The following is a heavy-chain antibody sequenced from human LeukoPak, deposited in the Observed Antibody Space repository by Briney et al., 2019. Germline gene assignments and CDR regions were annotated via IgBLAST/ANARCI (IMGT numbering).Heavy chain of an antibody. J-gene: IGHJ4*02. D-gene: IGHD2-15*01. CDR3: AREYCSGGSCYSSFDY. CDR1: GFTFSSYA. V-gene: IGHV3-30*14. Sequence: PGGSLRLSCAASGFTFSSYAMHWVRQAPGKGLEWVAVISYDGSNKYYPGSVKGRFTISRENAKNSLYLQMNSLRAEDTAVYYCAREYCSGGSCYSSFDYWGQGTLVTVSS. CDR2: ISYDGSNK.